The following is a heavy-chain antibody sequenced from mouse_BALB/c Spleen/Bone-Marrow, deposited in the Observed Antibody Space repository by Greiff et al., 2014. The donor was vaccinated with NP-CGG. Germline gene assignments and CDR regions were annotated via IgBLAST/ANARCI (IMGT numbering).Heavy chain of an antibody. J-gene: IGHJ2*01. Sequence: DVKLVESGGGLVQPGGSRKLSCAASGFTFRSFGMHWVRQAPEKGLEWFAYISSDSSAVYYADTVKGRFTISRDNPKNTLFLQMTSLRSEDTAMYYCTRGGNWDDFDYWGQGTTLTVSS. CDR2: ISSDSSAV. CDR3: TRGGNWDDFDY. CDR1: GFTFRSFG. V-gene: IGHV5-17*02. D-gene: IGHD4-1*01.